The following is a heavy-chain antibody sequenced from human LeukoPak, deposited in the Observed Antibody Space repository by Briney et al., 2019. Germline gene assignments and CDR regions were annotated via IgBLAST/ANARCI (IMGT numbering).Heavy chain of an antibody. CDR3: ARLSNYGGHSGDGY. Sequence: SETLSLTCTVSGGSTSSSNYYWAWIRQPPGKGLEWLGSVFYSGTTHYNPSLKSRVTISIDTSKNQFSLKLSSVTAADTSVYYCARLSNYGGHSGDGYWGQGTLVTVSS. D-gene: IGHD4-23*01. J-gene: IGHJ4*02. CDR2: VFYSGTT. V-gene: IGHV4-39*01. CDR1: GGSTSSSNYY.